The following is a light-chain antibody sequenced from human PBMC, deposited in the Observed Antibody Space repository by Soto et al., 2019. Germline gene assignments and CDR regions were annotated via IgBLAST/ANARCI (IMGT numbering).Light chain of an antibody. J-gene: IGKJ5*01. CDR3: QQYGSSPIT. CDR2: GAS. V-gene: IGKV3-20*01. CDR1: QSVSSSS. Sequence: EIVLTQSPGTLSLSPGERATLSCRASQSVSSSSLAWYQQKPGQAPRLRVYGASSRATGVPERFSGSGSGTDFTLSISRQEPEDCAVYYCQQYGSSPITFGQGTRLEI.